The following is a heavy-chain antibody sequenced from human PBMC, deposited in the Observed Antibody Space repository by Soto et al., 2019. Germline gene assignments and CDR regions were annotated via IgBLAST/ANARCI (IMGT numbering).Heavy chain of an antibody. CDR3: ARGTDPLDCGGDCYSYYFDY. CDR2: IIPIFGTA. V-gene: IGHV1-69*13. Sequence: GASVKVSCKASGGTFSSYAISWVRQAPGQGLEWMGGIIPIFGTANYAQKFQGRVTITADESTSTAYMELSSLRSEDTAVYYCARGTDPLDCGGDCYSYYFDYWGQGTLVTVSS. D-gene: IGHD2-21*02. J-gene: IGHJ4*02. CDR1: GGTFSSYA.